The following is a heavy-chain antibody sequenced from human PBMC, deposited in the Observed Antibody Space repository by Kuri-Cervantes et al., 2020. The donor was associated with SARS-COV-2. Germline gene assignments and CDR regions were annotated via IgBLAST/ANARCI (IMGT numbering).Heavy chain of an antibody. CDR2: ISAYNGNT. J-gene: IGHJ5*02. V-gene: IGHV1-18*01. CDR1: GYTLTSYG. CDR3: ARKRITRTVTTGGNWFDP. D-gene: IGHD4-11*01. Sequence: ASAKVSCKASGYTLTSYGISWVRQAPGQGLEWMGRISAYNGNTNYAQKLQGRVTMTRDTSISTAYMELSSLRSEDTAVHYCARKRITRTVTTGGNWFDPWGQGTLVTVSS.